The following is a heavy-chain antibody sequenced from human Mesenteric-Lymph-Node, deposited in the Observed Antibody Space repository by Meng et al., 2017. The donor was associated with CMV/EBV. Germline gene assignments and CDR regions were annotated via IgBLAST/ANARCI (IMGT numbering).Heavy chain of an antibody. V-gene: IGHV1-2*02. J-gene: IGHJ5*02. CDR3: AKDAFQGFGSGTYGS. CDR1: GYTFTGYY. CDR2: ISPNSGGA. D-gene: IGHD3-10*01. Sequence: ASVKVSCKTSGYTFTGYYVHWVRQAPGQGLEWMGWISPNSGGAVYAQKFQGRVTIIRDTSISTAYMELSRLKSDDTAIYYCAKDAFQGFGSGTYGSWGQGTLVTVSS.